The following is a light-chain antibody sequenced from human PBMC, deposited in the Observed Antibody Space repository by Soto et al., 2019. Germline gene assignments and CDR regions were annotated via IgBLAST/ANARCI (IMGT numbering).Light chain of an antibody. Sequence: QSVLTQPPSASGSPGQSVTISCTGTSSDVGGYNYVSWYQQHPGKAPKLMIYEVTKRPSGVPDRFSGSKSGNTVSLTVSGLQAEDGSDYYCISYAGSNNFVVFGGGTKLTVL. CDR3: ISYAGSNNFVV. J-gene: IGLJ2*01. V-gene: IGLV2-8*01. CDR2: EVT. CDR1: SSDVGGYNY.